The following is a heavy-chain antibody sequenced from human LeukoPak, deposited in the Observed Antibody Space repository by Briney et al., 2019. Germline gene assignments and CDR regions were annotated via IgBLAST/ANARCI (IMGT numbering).Heavy chain of an antibody. J-gene: IGHJ4*02. Sequence: GRSLRLSCAASGFTFSSYGMHWVRQAPGKGLEWVAVIWYDGSNKYYADSVKGRFTISRDNSKNTLYLQMNSLKTEDTALYYCTADFVVVPAAPNLDYWGQGTLVTVSS. CDR1: GFTFSSYG. CDR2: IWYDGSNK. V-gene: IGHV3-33*01. CDR3: TADFVVVPAAPNLDY. D-gene: IGHD2-2*01.